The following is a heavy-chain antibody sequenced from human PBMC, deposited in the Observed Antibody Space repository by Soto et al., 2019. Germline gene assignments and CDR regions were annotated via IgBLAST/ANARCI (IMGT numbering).Heavy chain of an antibody. V-gene: IGHV1-18*01. CDR3: ARWSGDYGYYYYGMDV. Sequence: QVQLVQSGAEVKKPGASVKVSCKASGYTFTSYGISWVRQAPGQGLEWMGWISAYNGNTNYAQKLQGRVTMTTDTXTXTAYMELRSLRSDDTAVYYCARWSGDYGYYYYGMDVWGQGTTVTVSS. CDR2: ISAYNGNT. J-gene: IGHJ6*02. CDR1: GYTFTSYG. D-gene: IGHD4-17*01.